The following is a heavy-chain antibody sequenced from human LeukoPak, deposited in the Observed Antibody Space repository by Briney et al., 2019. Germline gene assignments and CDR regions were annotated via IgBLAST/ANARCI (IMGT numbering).Heavy chain of an antibody. CDR3: AKARGSSVYEQFDY. CDR2: INSVGSST. CDR1: GFTFSSYA. V-gene: IGHV3-74*01. Sequence: GGSLRLSCAASGFTFSSYAMSWVRQAPGKGLEWVSRINSVGSSTSYADSVKGRFTISRDNAKNTLYLQMNSLRAEDTAVYYCAKARGSSVYEQFDYWGQGTQVTVSP. J-gene: IGHJ4*02. D-gene: IGHD5/OR15-5a*01.